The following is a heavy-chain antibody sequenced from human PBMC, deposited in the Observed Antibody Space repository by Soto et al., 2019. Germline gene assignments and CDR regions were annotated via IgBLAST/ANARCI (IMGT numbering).Heavy chain of an antibody. V-gene: IGHV4-39*01. J-gene: IGHJ6*02. Sequence: PSETLSLTCTVSGGSISSSSYYWGWIRQPPGKGLEWIGSIYYSGSTYYNPSLKSRVTISVDTSKNQFSLKLSSVTAADTAVYYCARHYGSGSYYTPFFDYYGMDVXGQGTTVTVSS. CDR2: IYYSGST. CDR1: GGSISSSSYY. D-gene: IGHD3-10*01. CDR3: ARHYGSGSYYTPFFDYYGMDV.